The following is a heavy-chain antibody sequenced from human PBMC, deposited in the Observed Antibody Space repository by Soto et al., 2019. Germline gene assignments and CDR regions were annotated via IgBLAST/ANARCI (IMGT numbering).Heavy chain of an antibody. Sequence: SETLSLTCTVSGGSISSSSYYWGWIRQPPGKGLEWIGSIYYSGSTYYNPSLKSRVTISVDTSKNQFSLKLSSVTAADTAVYYCARHSSSWPNQNYYYYYYGMDVWGQGTTVTV. CDR3: ARHSSSWPNQNYYYYYYGMDV. D-gene: IGHD6-13*01. CDR2: IYYSGST. J-gene: IGHJ6*02. V-gene: IGHV4-39*01. CDR1: GGSISSSSYY.